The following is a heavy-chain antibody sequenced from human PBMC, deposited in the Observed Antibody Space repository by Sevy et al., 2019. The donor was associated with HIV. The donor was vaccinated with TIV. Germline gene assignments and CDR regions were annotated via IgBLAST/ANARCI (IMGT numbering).Heavy chain of an antibody. D-gene: IGHD2-2*02. CDR2: IKEDGSEK. CDR3: ARDAGYCSSTSCYRGDCVGY. CDR1: GFTFSGNW. J-gene: IGHJ4*01. Sequence: GGSLRLSCAASGFTFSGNWMSWVRQAPGKGLEWVADIKEDGSEKYYVDSVKGRFTISRDNAKKSLYLQMNNLRAEDAAGYYCARDAGYCSSTSCYRGDCVGYWGQGTLVTVSS. V-gene: IGHV3-7*01.